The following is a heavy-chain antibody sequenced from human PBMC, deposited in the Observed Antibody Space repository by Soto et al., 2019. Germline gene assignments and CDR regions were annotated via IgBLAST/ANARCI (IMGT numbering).Heavy chain of an antibody. CDR3: AAAAAGMAGFDY. D-gene: IGHD6-13*01. V-gene: IGHV1-58*01. Sequence: SVKVSCKASGFTFTSSAVQWVRQARGQRLEWIGWIVVGSGNTNYAQKFQERVTITRDMSTSTAYMELSSLRSEDTAVYYCAAAAAGMAGFDYWGQGTLVTVSS. CDR1: GFTFTSSA. J-gene: IGHJ4*02. CDR2: IVVGSGNT.